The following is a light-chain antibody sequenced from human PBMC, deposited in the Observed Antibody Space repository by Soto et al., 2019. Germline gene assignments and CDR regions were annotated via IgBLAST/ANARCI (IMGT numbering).Light chain of an antibody. J-gene: IGLJ1*01. CDR3: AAWDDSLNGYV. CDR1: SSNIGSNN. Sequence: QSVLTQSPSASGTPGQRVTISCSGSSSNIGSNNVNWYQQLPGTAPKLVIYSNNQRPSGVPDRFSGSKSGTSASLAISGLQSDDEADYYCAAWDDSLNGYVFAPGTKLTVL. CDR2: SNN. V-gene: IGLV1-44*01.